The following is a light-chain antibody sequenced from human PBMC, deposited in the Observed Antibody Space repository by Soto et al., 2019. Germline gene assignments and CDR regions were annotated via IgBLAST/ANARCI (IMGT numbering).Light chain of an antibody. Sequence: EIVMTQSPATLSVSPGERATLSCRASQSVSSNLAWYQQKPGQAPRLLIYGASTKATGIPARFSGSGSGTEFTLIISRLQSEDFAVYYCKQYNNWPPVTFGPGTKVDIK. V-gene: IGKV3-15*01. CDR3: KQYNNWPPVT. CDR1: QSVSSN. J-gene: IGKJ3*01. CDR2: GAS.